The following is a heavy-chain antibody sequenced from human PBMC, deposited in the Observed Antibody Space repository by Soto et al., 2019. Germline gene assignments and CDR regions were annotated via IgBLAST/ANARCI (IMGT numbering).Heavy chain of an antibody. CDR3: AKDQLGSTIFGVVPPNWFDP. D-gene: IGHD3-3*01. CDR1: GFTFSSYG. J-gene: IGHJ5*02. V-gene: IGHV3-30*18. Sequence: PGGSLRLSCAASGFTFSSYGMHWVRQAPGKGLEWVAVISYDGSNKYYADSVKGRFTISRDNSKNTLYLQMNSLRAEDTAVYYCAKDQLGSTIFGVVPPNWFDPWGQGTLVTVSS. CDR2: ISYDGSNK.